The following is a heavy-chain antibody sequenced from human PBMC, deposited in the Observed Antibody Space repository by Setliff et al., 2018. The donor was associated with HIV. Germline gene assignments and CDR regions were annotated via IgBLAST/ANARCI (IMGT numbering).Heavy chain of an antibody. Sequence: GSLRLSCAASGFTFFSYEMNWVRQAPGKGLEWISYISSTGNTIYYADSVKGRFTISRDNVKNTLYLEMDSLRAEDTAVYYCATTIGMIVEGMDVWGQGTTVTVSS. CDR1: GFTFFSYE. CDR2: ISSTGNTI. J-gene: IGHJ6*02. V-gene: IGHV3-48*03. CDR3: ATTIGMIVEGMDV. D-gene: IGHD3-22*01.